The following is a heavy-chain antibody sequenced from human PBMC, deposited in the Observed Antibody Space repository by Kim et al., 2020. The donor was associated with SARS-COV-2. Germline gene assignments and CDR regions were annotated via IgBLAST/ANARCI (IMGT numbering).Heavy chain of an antibody. V-gene: IGHV3-30*18. CDR1: GFAFSSYG. CDR3: AKANYGSGSYGIDY. J-gene: IGHJ4*02. D-gene: IGHD3-10*01. Sequence: GGSLRLSCGASGFAFSSYGMHWVRQAPGKGLEWVAVISYDGSNKYYADFVKGQFTVSRDNSKNTLYLQMNSLRAEDTAVYYCAKANYGSGSYGIDYWGQG. CDR2: ISYDGSNK.